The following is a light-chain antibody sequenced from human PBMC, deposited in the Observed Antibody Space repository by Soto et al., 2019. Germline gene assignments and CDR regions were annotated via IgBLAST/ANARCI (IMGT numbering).Light chain of an antibody. CDR1: QSVGGW. J-gene: IGKJ1*01. CDR3: QQYETFSGT. V-gene: IGKV1-5*01. CDR2: DAS. Sequence: DIQMTQSPSTLSASVGDTVTVTCRASQSVGGWLAWYQQKPGEAPKLLIYDASALPRGVPSRFSGSGTGTKFPLPIASLQPDDFATYYCQQYETFSGTFGPGTKVEI.